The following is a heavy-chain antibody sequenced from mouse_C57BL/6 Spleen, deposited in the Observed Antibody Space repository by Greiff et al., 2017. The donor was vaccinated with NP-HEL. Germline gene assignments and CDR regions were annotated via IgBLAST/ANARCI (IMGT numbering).Heavy chain of an antibody. J-gene: IGHJ3*01. CDR1: GFSLTSYG. Sequence: QVQLKESGPGLVQPSQSLSITCTVSGFSLTSYGVHWVRQSPGKGLEWLGVIWRGGSTDYNAAFMSRLSITKDNSKSQVFFKMNSLQADDTAIYYCAKPYGSSSAWFAYWGQGTLVTVSA. V-gene: IGHV2-5*01. D-gene: IGHD1-1*01. CDR2: IWRGGST. CDR3: AKPYGSSSAWFAY.